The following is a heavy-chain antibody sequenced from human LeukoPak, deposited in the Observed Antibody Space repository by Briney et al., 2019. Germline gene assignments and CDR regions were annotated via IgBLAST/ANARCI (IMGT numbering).Heavy chain of an antibody. CDR3: AREGRYCSSTSCFFQDYYYYYGMDV. CDR2: ISSSGSTI. V-gene: IGHV3-11*01. D-gene: IGHD2-2*01. Sequence: GGSLRLSCAASGFTFSDYYMSWIRQAPGKGLEWVSYISSSGSTIYYADSVKGRLTISRDNAKNSLYLQMNSLRAEDTAVYYCAREGRYCSSTSCFFQDYYYYYGMDVWGQGTTVTVSS. CDR1: GFTFSDYY. J-gene: IGHJ6*02.